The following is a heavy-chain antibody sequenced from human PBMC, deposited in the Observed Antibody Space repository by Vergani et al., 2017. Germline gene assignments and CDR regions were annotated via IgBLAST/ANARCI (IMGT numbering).Heavy chain of an antibody. CDR3: AKANPRNSGYDYLYYYHAMDV. V-gene: IGHV3-23*01. J-gene: IGHJ6*02. CDR1: GFTFNHYA. CDR2: ISGSGGST. Sequence: EVQLLESGGDLVQPGGSLRLSCAASGFTFNHYAMTWVRQAPGKGLEWVSGISGSGGSTYYAGSVKGLFTISRDSSKNTLYLQMNSLSAGDTAVYYCAKANPRNSGYDYLYYYHAMDVWGQGTTVTVSS. D-gene: IGHD5-12*01.